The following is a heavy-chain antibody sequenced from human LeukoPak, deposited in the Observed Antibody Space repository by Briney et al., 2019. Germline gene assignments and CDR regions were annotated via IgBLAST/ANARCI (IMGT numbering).Heavy chain of an antibody. CDR2: ISSSGSTI. D-gene: IGHD3-10*01. CDR3: ARDAYYYGSGGDLDY. J-gene: IGHJ4*02. V-gene: IGHV3-48*03. Sequence: GGSLRLSCAASGFTFSSYEMNWVRQAPGKGLEWVSYISSSGSTIYYADSVKGQFTISRDNAKNSLYLQMNSLRAEDTAVYYCARDAYYYGSGGDLDYWGQGTLVTVSS. CDR1: GFTFSSYE.